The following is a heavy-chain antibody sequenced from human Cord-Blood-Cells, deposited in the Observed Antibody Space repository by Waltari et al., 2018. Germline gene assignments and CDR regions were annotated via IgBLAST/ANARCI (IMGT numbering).Heavy chain of an antibody. V-gene: IGHV4-31*03. D-gene: IGHD6-6*01. CDR2: IYYSGST. CDR1: GGSIRSGGSY. CDR3: ARAYSSSQHFDY. Sequence: QVQLQESGPGLVKPSQTLSLTCTVSGGSIRSGGSYWSWIRQHPGKGLEWIGYIYYSGSTYYNPSLKSRVTIPVDTSKNQFSLKLSSVTAADTAVYYCARAYSSSQHFDYWGQGTLVTVSS. J-gene: IGHJ4*02.